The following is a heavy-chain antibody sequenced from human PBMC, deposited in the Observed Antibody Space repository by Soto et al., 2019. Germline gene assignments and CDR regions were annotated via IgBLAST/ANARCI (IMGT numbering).Heavy chain of an antibody. CDR3: AKNWNWGSLVH. CDR2: IYYGGST. V-gene: IGHV4-61*05. D-gene: IGHD7-27*01. Sequence: PSETLSLTCTVSGGSVDSNRYYWAWIRQSPGKGLEWIGFIYYGGSTNYNPSLKSRVTISVDTPKNQFSLKLSSVTAADTAVYYCAKNWNWGSLVHWGQGTLVTVSS. J-gene: IGHJ4*02. CDR1: GGSVDSNRYY.